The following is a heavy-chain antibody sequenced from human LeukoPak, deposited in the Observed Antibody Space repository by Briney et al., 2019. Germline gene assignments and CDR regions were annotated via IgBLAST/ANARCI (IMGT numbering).Heavy chain of an antibody. CDR3: ERHSYDSCGYYYDY. CDR1: GGSISSYY. V-gene: IGHV4-4*09. Sequence: SETLSLTCTASGGSISSYYWSWIRQPPGKGLEWIGYIYTSGSTNYNPSLKSRVTITVDTSKNQFSLKLSSVTAADTAVYYCERHSYDSCGYYYDYWGQGTLVTVSS. D-gene: IGHD3-22*01. CDR2: IYTSGST. J-gene: IGHJ4*02.